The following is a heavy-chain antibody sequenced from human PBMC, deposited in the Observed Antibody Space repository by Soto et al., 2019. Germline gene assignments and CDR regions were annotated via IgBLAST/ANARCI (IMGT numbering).Heavy chain of an antibody. J-gene: IGHJ6*03. V-gene: IGHV4-34*01. CDR2: INHSGST. Sequence: KQSQTLSLTCAVYGGSFSGYYWSWIRQPPGKGLEWIGEINHSGSTNYNPSLKSRVTISVDTSKNQFSLKLSSVTAADTAVYYCARGRRPITMVRGVEGYYYYMDVWGKGTTVTVSS. CDR3: ARGRRPITMVRGVEGYYYYMDV. CDR1: GGSFSGYY. D-gene: IGHD3-10*01.